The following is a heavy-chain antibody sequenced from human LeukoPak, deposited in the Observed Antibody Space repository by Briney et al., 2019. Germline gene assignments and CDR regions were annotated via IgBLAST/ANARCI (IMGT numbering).Heavy chain of an antibody. CDR3: ARPSYGSNSWVDY. D-gene: IGHD4-17*01. CDR1: GFPFSVYW. V-gene: IGHV3-74*01. J-gene: IGHJ4*02. Sequence: GGSLRLSCAASGFPFSVYWMHWVRQVPGKGLVWVSRINGDGGSTTYADSVKGRFTISRDNAKNTLYLQMNSLRAEDAAVYYCARPSYGSNSWVDYWGQGTLVTVSS. CDR2: INGDGGST.